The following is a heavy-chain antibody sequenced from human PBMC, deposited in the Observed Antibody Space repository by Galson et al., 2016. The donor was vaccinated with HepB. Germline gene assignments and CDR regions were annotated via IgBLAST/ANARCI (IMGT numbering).Heavy chain of an antibody. D-gene: IGHD4/OR15-4a*01. CDR1: GFTFSTQS. J-gene: IGHJ5*02. Sequence: SLRLSCAASGFTFSTQSMNWVRQAPGKGLEWVASISSRSTYIHYADSGEGRFTISRDNAENSLYLEMSSLRVEDTAVYYCGREKGGSTMASHWFDPWGQGTLVAVSS. CDR3: GREKGGSTMASHWFDP. CDR2: ISSRSTYI. V-gene: IGHV3-21*01.